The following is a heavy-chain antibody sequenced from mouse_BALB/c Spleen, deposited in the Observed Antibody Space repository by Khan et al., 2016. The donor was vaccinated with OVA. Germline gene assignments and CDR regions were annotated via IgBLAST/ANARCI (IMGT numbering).Heavy chain of an antibody. D-gene: IGHD1-1*01. CDR2: ISYSGNT. J-gene: IGHJ2*01. Sequence: EVKLEVSGPGLVKPSQSLSLTCTVTGYSITSDYAWNWIRQFPGNKLEWMGFISYSGNTKYNPSLKSRISITRDTSENQFFLQLNSVTTEATATYYCARVYGGDFDYWGQGTTLTVSS. V-gene: IGHV3-2*02. CDR3: ARVYGGDFDY. CDR1: GYSITSDYA.